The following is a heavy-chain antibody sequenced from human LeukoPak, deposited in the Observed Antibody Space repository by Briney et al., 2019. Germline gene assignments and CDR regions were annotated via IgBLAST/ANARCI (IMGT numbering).Heavy chain of an antibody. Sequence: GRSLRLSCAASGFTFSSYAMHWVRQAPGKGLEWVAVIWYDGSNKYYADSVKGRFTISRDNSKNTLYLQMNSLRAEDTAVYYCARDGYSSSWSLYFDYWGQGTLVTVSS. CDR1: GFTFSSYA. V-gene: IGHV3-33*08. D-gene: IGHD6-13*01. CDR3: ARDGYSSSWSLYFDY. CDR2: IWYDGSNK. J-gene: IGHJ4*02.